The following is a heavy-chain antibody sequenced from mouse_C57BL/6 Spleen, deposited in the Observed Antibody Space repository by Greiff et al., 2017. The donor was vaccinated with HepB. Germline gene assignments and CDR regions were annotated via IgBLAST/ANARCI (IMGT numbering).Heavy chain of an antibody. V-gene: IGHV1-15*01. CDR2: IDPETGGT. CDR3: TRSGDGYSAGFAY. D-gene: IGHD2-3*01. CDR1: GYTFTDYE. J-gene: IGHJ3*01. Sequence: QVQLKESGAELVRPGASVTLSCKASGYTFTDYEMHWVKQTPVHGLEWIGAIDPETGGTAYNQKFKGKAILTADKSSSTAYMELRSLTSEDSAVYYCTRSGDGYSAGFAYWGQGTLVTVSA.